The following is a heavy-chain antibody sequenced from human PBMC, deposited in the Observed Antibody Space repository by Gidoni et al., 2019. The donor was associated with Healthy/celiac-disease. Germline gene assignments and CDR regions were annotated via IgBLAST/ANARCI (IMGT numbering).Heavy chain of an antibody. V-gene: IGHV3-15*01. CDR2: IKSKTEGRTT. J-gene: IGHJ4*02. CDR3: TTYHSSGYYYFDY. Sequence: EGQLVESGGGLVKPGGSLRPSCGASGFTSSNACMSWVSQVPGKGLVWVCRIKSKTEGRTTDYAAPVKGRFTISRDDSKNTLYLQMNSLNTEDTAVYYCTTYHSSGYYYFDYWGQGTLVTVSS. D-gene: IGHD3-22*01. CDR1: GFTSSNAC.